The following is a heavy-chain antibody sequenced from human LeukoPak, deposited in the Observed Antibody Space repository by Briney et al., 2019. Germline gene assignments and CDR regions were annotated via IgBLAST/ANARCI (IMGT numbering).Heavy chain of an antibody. V-gene: IGHV4-59*12. CDR1: GGSISSYY. CDR3: ARGGANDAFDI. CDR2: IYYSGST. Sequence: WEPLSLTCSVSGGSISSYYWSWIRQPPGKGLEWIGYIYYSGSTNYNPSLKSRVTISVDTSKHQFSLKLSSVTAADTAVYYCARGGANDAFDIWGQGTMVTVSS. J-gene: IGHJ3*02.